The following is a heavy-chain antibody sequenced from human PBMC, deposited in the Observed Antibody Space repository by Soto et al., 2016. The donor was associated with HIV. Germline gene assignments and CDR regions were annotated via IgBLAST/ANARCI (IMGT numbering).Heavy chain of an antibody. CDR3: ARAETYSSSYQD. CDR2: ISRSSTYI. D-gene: IGHD6-13*01. V-gene: IGHV3-21*01. CDR1: EFTFRTYS. Sequence: VQLVESGGGLVKPGESLRLSCIGSEFTFRTYSMNWVRQAPGKGLEWVSSISRSSTYIYYADSVKGRFTISRDNAKNLLYLQMNSLRAEDTAVYYCARAETYSSSYQDWGQGTLVTVSS. J-gene: IGHJ4*02.